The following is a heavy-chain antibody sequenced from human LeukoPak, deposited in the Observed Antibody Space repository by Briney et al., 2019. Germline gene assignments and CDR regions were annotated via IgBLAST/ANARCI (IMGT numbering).Heavy chain of an antibody. CDR1: GFRFSFYW. V-gene: IGHV3-74*03. D-gene: IGHD2-21*02. Sequence: AGGSLRLSCAVSGFRFSFYWMHWVRQAPGKGLEWISRVNSDESDITYADSVKGRFTISRDNAKNSLYLQMDSLGAEDTAVYYCARSMTSAFYFDIWGRGTLVTVSS. J-gene: IGHJ4*02. CDR2: VNSDESDI. CDR3: ARSMTSAFYFDI.